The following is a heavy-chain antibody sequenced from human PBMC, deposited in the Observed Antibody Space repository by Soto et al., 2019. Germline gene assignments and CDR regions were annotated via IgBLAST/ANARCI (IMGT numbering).Heavy chain of an antibody. CDR3: ARRHIRVRGVIDGMDV. CDR2: IYYSGST. J-gene: IGHJ6*02. D-gene: IGHD3-10*01. V-gene: IGHV4-39*01. CDR1: GGSISSSSYY. Sequence: QLQLQESGPGLVKPSETLSLTCTVSGGSISSSSYYWGWIRQPPGKGLEWIGSIYYSGSTYYNPSLKSRVTISVDTSKNQFSLKLSSVTAADTAVYYCARRHIRVRGVIDGMDVWGQGTTVTVSS.